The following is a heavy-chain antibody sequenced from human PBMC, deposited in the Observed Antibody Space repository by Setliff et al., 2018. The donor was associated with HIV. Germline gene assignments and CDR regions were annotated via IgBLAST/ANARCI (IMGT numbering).Heavy chain of an antibody. CDR3: ARALYGSDSLLDS. CDR1: GFTLTSSW. Sequence: GSLRLSCAVSGFTLTSSWIHWVRQAPGKGLVWVSRFRGDDRTTNYADSVKGRFTFSSDNAKNTVYLQMDALRAKDTAVYYCARALYGSDSLLDSWGQGTLVTVSS. V-gene: IGHV3-74*01. J-gene: IGHJ4*02. D-gene: IGHD1-26*01. CDR2: FRGDDRTT.